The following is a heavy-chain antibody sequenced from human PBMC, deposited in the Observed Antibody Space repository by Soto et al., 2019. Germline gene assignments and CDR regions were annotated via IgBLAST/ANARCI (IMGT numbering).Heavy chain of an antibody. J-gene: IGHJ6*03. Sequence: QVQLVQSGTEVKKPGASVKVSCKASGYTFRSYGISWVRQAPGQGLEWMGWISGYNGNTHYSQKFQGKVTMTTDTYTSTAYMELRNLRSDDTAVYYGAKADSNYAGRFSYYYMDVWCTGTMVTVSS. CDR2: ISGYNGNT. CDR1: GYTFRSYG. D-gene: IGHD4-4*01. CDR3: AKADSNYAGRFSYYYMDV. V-gene: IGHV1-18*01.